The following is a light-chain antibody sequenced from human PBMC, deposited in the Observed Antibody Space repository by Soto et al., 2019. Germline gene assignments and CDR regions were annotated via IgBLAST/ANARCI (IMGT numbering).Light chain of an antibody. CDR2: AAF. CDR1: QSFSSY. CDR3: QQSYSTPWT. V-gene: IGKV1-39*01. Sequence: DIQMTQSPSSQSASVGDRVTITCRASQSFSSYLNWYQQKPGKAPKLLIYAAFSLQRGVPSRFSGSGSGTDFTLTISSLQTEDFATYYCQQSYSTPWTFGQGTKVEIK. J-gene: IGKJ1*01.